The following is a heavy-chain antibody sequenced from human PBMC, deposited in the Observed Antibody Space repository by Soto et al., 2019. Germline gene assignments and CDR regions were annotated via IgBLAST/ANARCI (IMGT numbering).Heavy chain of an antibody. CDR1: GFTFSSYA. J-gene: IGHJ6*03. V-gene: IGHV3-23*01. Sequence: EVQLLESGGGLVQPGGSLRLSCAASGFTFSSYAMSWVRQAPGKGLEWVSAISGSGGSTYYADSVKGRFTISRDNSKSTLYLQMNSLRAEDTAVYYCAKGSTIFGVVTGYMDVWGKGTTVTVSS. D-gene: IGHD3-3*01. CDR3: AKGSTIFGVVTGYMDV. CDR2: ISGSGGST.